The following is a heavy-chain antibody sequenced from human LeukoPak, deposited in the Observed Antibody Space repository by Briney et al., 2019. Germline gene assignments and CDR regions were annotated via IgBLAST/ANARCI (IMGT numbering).Heavy chain of an antibody. D-gene: IGHD3-3*01. J-gene: IGHJ3*02. CDR1: GGSISSSNW. V-gene: IGHV4-4*02. CDR3: ARDRRTNEDDAFDI. Sequence: PSETLSLTCAVSGGSISSSNWWSWVRPPPGKGLEWIGEIYHSGSTNYNPSLKSRVTISVDKSKNQFSLKLSSVTAADTAVYYCARDRRTNEDDAFDIWGQGTMVTVSS. CDR2: IYHSGST.